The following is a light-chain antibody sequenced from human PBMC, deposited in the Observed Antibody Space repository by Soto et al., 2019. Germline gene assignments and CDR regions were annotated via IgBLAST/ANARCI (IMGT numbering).Light chain of an antibody. J-gene: IGKJ5*01. CDR1: QPVSSNF. Sequence: ELVLTPFPGHLFLSPGGSATLSCQASQPVSSNFLAWYQQKPGQAPRPLIYGVSSRASGIPDRFFGSGSGTDFTLTINRLEPEDFAVYYCQQYANSPITFGQGTRLEIK. V-gene: IGKV3-20*01. CDR2: GVS. CDR3: QQYANSPIT.